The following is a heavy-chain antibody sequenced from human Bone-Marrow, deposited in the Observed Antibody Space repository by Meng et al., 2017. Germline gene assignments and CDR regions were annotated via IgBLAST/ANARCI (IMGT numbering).Heavy chain of an antibody. V-gene: IGHV4-4*07. CDR2: IHSSGSP. CDR3: ARGDSVFRGSMYNWFDP. CDR1: GGSITNYY. J-gene: IGHJ5*02. Sequence: SETLSLTCTVSGGSITNYYWSWIRQPAGKGLEWIGRIHSSGSPSYNPSLNSRLTMSLDISKTQFSLKLASVTAADTAVYYCARGDSVFRGSMYNWFDPWGQGTLVTVSS. D-gene: IGHD3-10*01.